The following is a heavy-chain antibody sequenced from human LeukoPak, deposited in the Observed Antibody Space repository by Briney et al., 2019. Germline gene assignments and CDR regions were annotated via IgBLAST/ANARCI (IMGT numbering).Heavy chain of an antibody. CDR1: GGTFSSYA. V-gene: IGHV1-69*04. D-gene: IGHD3-22*01. J-gene: IGHJ4*02. CDR2: TIPILGIA. Sequence: SVKVSCKASGGTFSSYAISWVRQAPGQGLEWMGRTIPILGIANCAQKFQGRVTITADKSTSTAYMELSSLRSEDTAVYYCARGPYYYDSSGYYHYWGQGTLVTVSS. CDR3: ARGPYYYDSSGYYHY.